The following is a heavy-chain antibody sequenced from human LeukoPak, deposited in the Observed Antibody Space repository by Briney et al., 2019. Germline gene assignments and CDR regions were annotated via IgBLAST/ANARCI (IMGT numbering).Heavy chain of an antibody. V-gene: IGHV4-4*07. J-gene: IGHJ4*02. D-gene: IGHD3-22*01. Sequence: SETLSLTCTVSGGSISSYYWSWIRQPAGKGLEWIGRIYTSGSTNYNPSLKSRVTMSVDTSKNQFSLKLSSVTAADTAVYYCARDFGRGYYDSSGYLFDYWGQGTLVTVSS. CDR2: IYTSGST. CDR1: GGSISSYY. CDR3: ARDFGRGYYDSSGYLFDY.